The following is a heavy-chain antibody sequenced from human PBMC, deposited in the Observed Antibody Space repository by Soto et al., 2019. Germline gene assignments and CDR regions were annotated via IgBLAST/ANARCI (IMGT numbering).Heavy chain of an antibody. J-gene: IGHJ6*02. V-gene: IGHV1-18*01. CDR2: ISAYNGNT. CDR1: GYTFTSYG. D-gene: IGHD1-1*01. Sequence: GASVKVSCKASGYTFTSYGISWLRQAPGQGLEWMGWISAYNGNTNYAQKLQGRVTMTTDTSTSTAYMELRSLRSDDTAVYYCARSVGTMNPPGMDVWGQGTTVTVSS. CDR3: ARSVGTMNPPGMDV.